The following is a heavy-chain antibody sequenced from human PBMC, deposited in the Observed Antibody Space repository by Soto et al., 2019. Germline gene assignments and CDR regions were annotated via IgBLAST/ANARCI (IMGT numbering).Heavy chain of an antibody. CDR3: TRHPYCGGDCHYNGFDP. D-gene: IGHD2-21*02. CDR1: GFTFSGSA. Sequence: GGSLRLSCAASGFTFSGSAMHWVRQASGKGLEWVGRIRSKANSYATAYAASVKGRFTISRDDSKNTAYLQMNSLKTEDTAVYYCTRHPYCGGDCHYNGFDPWGQGTLVTVSS. J-gene: IGHJ5*02. CDR2: IRSKANSYAT. V-gene: IGHV3-73*01.